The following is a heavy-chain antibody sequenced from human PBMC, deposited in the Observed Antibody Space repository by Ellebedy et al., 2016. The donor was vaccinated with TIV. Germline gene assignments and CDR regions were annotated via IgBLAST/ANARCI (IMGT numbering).Heavy chain of an antibody. CDR3: ANGFVQPLTGAFDI. V-gene: IGHV3-9*01. J-gene: IGHJ3*02. CDR2: INWNSADI. D-gene: IGHD1-14*01. CDR1: GFDFHDYA. Sequence: SLKISXAASGFDFHDYAMNWVRQAPGKGLEWVSGINWNSADIRYADSVKGRFSISRDNAKKSVYLQMNSLRPDDTAFYFCANGFVQPLTGAFDIWGQGAMVTVS.